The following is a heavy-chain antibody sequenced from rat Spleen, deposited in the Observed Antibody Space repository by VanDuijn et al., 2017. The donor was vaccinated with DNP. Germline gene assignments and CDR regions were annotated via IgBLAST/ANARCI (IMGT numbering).Heavy chain of an antibody. CDR3: ARWGDYFDY. J-gene: IGHJ2*01. CDR2: ISYSGIT. CDR1: GFSITSNY. V-gene: IGHV3-1*01. Sequence: EVQLQESGPGLVKPSQSLSLTCSVTGFSITSNYWGWIRMFPGNKMEWIGHISYSGITTYNPSLKSRISITRDTSKNQFFLQLNSVTTEDTATDYCARWGDYFDYWGQGVMVTVSS.